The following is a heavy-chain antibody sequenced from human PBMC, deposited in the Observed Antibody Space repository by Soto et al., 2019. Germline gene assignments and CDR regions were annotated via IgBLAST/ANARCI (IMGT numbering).Heavy chain of an antibody. D-gene: IGHD3-3*01. V-gene: IGHV3-9*01. CDR2: ISWNTGRI. CDR1: GFTFDDYA. J-gene: IGHJ2*01. Sequence: GGSLRLSCAASGFTFDDYAMHWVRQAPGKGLEWVSRISWNTGRIHYADSVKGRFTISRDNAKKSLFLQMNSLRAEDTALYYCVKDKRSLLEPYWYFDLWGRGTLVTVSS. CDR3: VKDKRSLLEPYWYFDL.